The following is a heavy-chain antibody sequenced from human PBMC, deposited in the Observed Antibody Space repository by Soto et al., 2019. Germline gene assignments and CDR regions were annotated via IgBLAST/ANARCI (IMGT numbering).Heavy chain of an antibody. CDR3: ARLTGLPHYHSMDV. CDR2: VSSNGGST. Sequence: GGSLRLSCSASGFTFSSYAMHWVRQAPGKGLEYVSAVSSNGGSTYYADSVKGRFTISADRSINTAYLQWNSLKASDTAIYYCARLTGLPHYHSMDVWGQGTTVTVSS. V-gene: IGHV3-64*04. CDR1: GFTFSSYA. J-gene: IGHJ6*02. D-gene: IGHD1-20*01.